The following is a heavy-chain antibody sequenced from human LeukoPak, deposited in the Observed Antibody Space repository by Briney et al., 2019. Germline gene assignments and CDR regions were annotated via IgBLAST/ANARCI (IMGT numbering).Heavy chain of an antibody. Sequence: GGSLRLSCAASGFMFSSNWMSWVRLAPGKGLEWVANIKEDGTETYYVDSVKGRFAISRDNAKNSLYLQMNSLRVEDTAVYYCAKEGRSLQTYWGQGTLVTVSS. CDR3: AKEGRSLQTY. CDR1: GFMFSSNW. D-gene: IGHD5-24*01. V-gene: IGHV3-7*03. CDR2: IKEDGTET. J-gene: IGHJ4*02.